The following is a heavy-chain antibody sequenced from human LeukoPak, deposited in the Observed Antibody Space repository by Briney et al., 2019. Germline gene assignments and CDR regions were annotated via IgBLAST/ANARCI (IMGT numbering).Heavy chain of an antibody. CDR2: IYYSGST. CDR1: GGSISSGDYY. Sequence: SETLSLTCTVSGGSISSGDYYWSWIRQPPGKGLEWIGYIYYSGSTYYNPSLKSRVTISVYTSKNQFSLKLSSVTAADTAVYYCARDAYGDYTPDDAFDIWGQGTMVTVSS. D-gene: IGHD4-17*01. CDR3: ARDAYGDYTPDDAFDI. J-gene: IGHJ3*02. V-gene: IGHV4-30-4*01.